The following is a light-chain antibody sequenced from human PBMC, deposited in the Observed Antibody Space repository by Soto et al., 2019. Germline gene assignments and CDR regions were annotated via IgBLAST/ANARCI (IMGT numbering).Light chain of an antibody. J-gene: IGKJ5*01. V-gene: IGKV3-20*01. CDR2: GAS. Sequence: EIVLTQSPGTLSLSAGERATLSCRASQSVRSNLAWYQQKPGQAPRLLIYGASSRPTGIPDRFSGSGSGTDFTLTISRLEPEDFAVYYCQQYGSSSTFGQGTRLEIK. CDR1: QSVRSN. CDR3: QQYGSSST.